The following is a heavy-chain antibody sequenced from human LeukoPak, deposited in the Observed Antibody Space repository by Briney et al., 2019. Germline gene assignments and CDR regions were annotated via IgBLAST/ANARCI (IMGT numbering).Heavy chain of an antibody. D-gene: IGHD2-8*02. J-gene: IGHJ6*03. V-gene: IGHV1-24*01. Sequence: EASVKVSCKVSGYTLTELSMHWVRQAPGKGLEWMGGFDPEDGERIYAQKFQGRVTMTEDTSTDTAYMELSSLRSEDTAVYYCVTVPGGSYYYYYMDVWGNGTTVTVSS. CDR3: VTVPGGSYYYYYMDV. CDR2: FDPEDGER. CDR1: GYTLTELS.